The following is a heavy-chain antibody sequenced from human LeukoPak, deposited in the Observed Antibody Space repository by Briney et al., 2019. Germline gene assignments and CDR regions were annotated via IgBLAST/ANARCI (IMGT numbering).Heavy chain of an antibody. CDR1: GFTFSSYW. CDR2: IKQDGSEK. D-gene: IGHD3-3*01. Sequence: TGGSLRLSCAASGFTFSSYWMSWVRQAPGKGLEWVANIKQDGSEKYYVDSVKGRFTISRDNAKNSLYLQMNSLRAEDTAVYYCARVRYYDFWSGTYYFDYWGQGTLVTVSS. CDR3: ARVRYYDFWSGTYYFDY. V-gene: IGHV3-7*01. J-gene: IGHJ4*02.